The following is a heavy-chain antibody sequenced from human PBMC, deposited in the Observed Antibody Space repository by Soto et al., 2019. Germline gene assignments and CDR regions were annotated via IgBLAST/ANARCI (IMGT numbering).Heavy chain of an antibody. V-gene: IGHV3-21*06. CDR3: SSAWSNFDH. CDR2: ISSGGSYM. CDR1: GFTFSSFN. Sequence: EVQLVESGGGLVNPGGSLRLSCATSGFTFSSFNMNWVRQAPGKGLEWVSSISSGGSYMYYADSVKGRFTISRDDAKASLYLQMNSLRAEDTAMYYCSSAWSNFDHWGQGTVVTVSS. J-gene: IGHJ4*02. D-gene: IGHD2-8*02.